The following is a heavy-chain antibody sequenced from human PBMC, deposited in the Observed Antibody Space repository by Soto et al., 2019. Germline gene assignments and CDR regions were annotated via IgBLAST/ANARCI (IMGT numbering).Heavy chain of an antibody. Sequence: GGSLRLSCAASGFTFSNAWMSWVRQAPGKGLEWVGRIKRKTDGGTTDYAAPVKGRFTISRDDSKNTLYLQMNSLKTEDTAVYYCTTGFPGYSSSWYDYWGQGTLVTVSS. D-gene: IGHD6-13*01. CDR1: GFTFSNAW. CDR3: TTGFPGYSSSWYDY. CDR2: IKRKTDGGTT. V-gene: IGHV3-15*01. J-gene: IGHJ4*02.